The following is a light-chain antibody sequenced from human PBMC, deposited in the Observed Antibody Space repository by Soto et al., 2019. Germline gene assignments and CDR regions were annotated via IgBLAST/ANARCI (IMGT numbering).Light chain of an antibody. J-gene: IGKJ2*01. CDR3: QQYKDWAPYT. Sequence: EILMTQSQATLSFSPGERATLSCRASQRISSNVAWYQLKPGQAPRLLIYGASTRATGVPARFSGGGSGTEVTLTLSSLQSEDFAVYFCQQYKDWAPYTFGQGTKLEIK. V-gene: IGKV3-15*01. CDR2: GAS. CDR1: QRISSN.